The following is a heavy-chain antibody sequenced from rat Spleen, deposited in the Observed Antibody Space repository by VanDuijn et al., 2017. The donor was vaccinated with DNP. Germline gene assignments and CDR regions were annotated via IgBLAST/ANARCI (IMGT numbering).Heavy chain of an antibody. D-gene: IGHD1-2*01. V-gene: IGHV5-17*01. J-gene: IGHJ1*01. CDR3: ARGSSSIYWYFDF. CDR2: ISYDGSRT. Sequence: EVQLVESGGGLVQPGNSLKLSCAASGFTFSDYAMAWVRQAPKKGLEWVATISYDGSRTYYRDSVKGRFTISRDNAKNTQYLQMDSLRSEDTATYYCARGSSSIYWYFDFWGPGTMVTVSS. CDR1: GFTFSDYA.